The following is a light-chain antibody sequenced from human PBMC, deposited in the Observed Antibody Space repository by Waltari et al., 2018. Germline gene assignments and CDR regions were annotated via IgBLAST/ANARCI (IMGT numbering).Light chain of an antibody. V-gene: IGKV3-20*01. CDR1: KRVGRA. CDR3: QMYVRLPVT. J-gene: IGKJ1*01. CDR2: DAS. Sequence: EIVLTQSPGTLALSPGERATLSCGASKRVGRALAWYQEKPGQAPRLLIYDASSRATGISDKDSGSGSWTDFSLTISRVEPEDFAVYFCQMYVRLPVTFGQGTKVEVK.